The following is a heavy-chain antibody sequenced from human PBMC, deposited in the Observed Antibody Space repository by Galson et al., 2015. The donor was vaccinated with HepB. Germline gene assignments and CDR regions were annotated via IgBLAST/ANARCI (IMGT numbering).Heavy chain of an antibody. V-gene: IGHV1-69*13. CDR1: GGSFSNYI. CDR3: ARVRSRDGYFFDY. D-gene: IGHD5-24*01. CDR2: ITRMFGTA. J-gene: IGHJ4*02. Sequence: SVKVSCKASGGSFSNYIMSWVRQAPGQGLEWMGGITRMFGTANYAQKFHGRVTIIADESTNTVYLELTSLRSEDTAAYYCARVRSRDGYFFDYWGQGTLVTVSS.